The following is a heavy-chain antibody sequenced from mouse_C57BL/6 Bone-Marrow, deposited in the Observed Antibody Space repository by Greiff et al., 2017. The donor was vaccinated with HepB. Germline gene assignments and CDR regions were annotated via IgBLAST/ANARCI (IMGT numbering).Heavy chain of an antibody. CDR2: INPSNGGT. V-gene: IGHV1-53*01. Sequence: QVQLKQPGTELVKPGASVKLSCKASGYTFTSYWMHWVKQRPGQGLEWIGNINPSNGGTNYNEKFKSKATLTVDKSSSTAYMQLSSLTSEDSAVYDCARSTVVEEYYAMDYWGQGTSVTVSS. CDR1: GYTFTSYW. CDR3: ARSTVVEEYYAMDY. J-gene: IGHJ4*01. D-gene: IGHD1-1*01.